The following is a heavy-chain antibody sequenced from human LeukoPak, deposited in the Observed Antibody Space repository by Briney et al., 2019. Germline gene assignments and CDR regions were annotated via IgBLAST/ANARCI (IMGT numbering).Heavy chain of an antibody. D-gene: IGHD7-27*01. CDR2: IYYSWSS. V-gene: IGHV4-31*03. J-gene: IGHJ4*02. CDR1: GGSINSGGSY. Sequence: PSQTLSLTCTVSGGSINSGGSYWSLIRQHPGKGLEWIGCIYYSWSSYYNPSLKSRVTLSLDTSKNQFSLKLSSVTAADTAVYYCARGPHNWGRGKNSPTFDYWGQGTLVTVSS. CDR3: ARGPHNWGRGKNSPTFDY.